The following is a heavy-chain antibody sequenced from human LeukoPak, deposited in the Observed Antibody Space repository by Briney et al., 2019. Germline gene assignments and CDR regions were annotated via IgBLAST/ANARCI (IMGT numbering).Heavy chain of an antibody. Sequence: GRSLRLSCEASGFTFSSYGMNWVRQAPGKGLEWVALIWYDGGNKYYADSVKGRFPISRDNSKNTLYLQMNSLTAEDTAVYYCARDTEEGLGDLRLGFDSWGQGTLVTVSS. CDR1: GFTFSSYG. J-gene: IGHJ4*02. CDR3: ARDTEEGLGDLRLGFDS. D-gene: IGHD7-27*01. CDR2: IWYDGGNK. V-gene: IGHV3-33*01.